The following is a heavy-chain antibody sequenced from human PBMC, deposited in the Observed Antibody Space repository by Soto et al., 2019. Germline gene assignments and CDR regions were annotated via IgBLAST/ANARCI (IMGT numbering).Heavy chain of an antibody. CDR2: IIPIFGTA. D-gene: IGHD3-22*01. CDR3: AGTYDTSGDYPYYFDY. CDR1: GGTFSSYA. V-gene: IGHV1-69*13. Sequence: SVKVSCKASGGTFSSYAISWVRQAPGQGLEWMGGIIPIFGTANYAQKFQGRVTITADESTRTAYMEVTSLTSEDTAVYFCAGTYDTSGDYPYYFDYWGQGTPVTVSS. J-gene: IGHJ4*02.